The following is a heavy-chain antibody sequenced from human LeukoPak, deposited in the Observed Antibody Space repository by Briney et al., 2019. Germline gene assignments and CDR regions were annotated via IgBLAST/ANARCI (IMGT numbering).Heavy chain of an antibody. CDR1: GFTFSGSA. D-gene: IGHD3-9*01. CDR3: TRLHLAGYDY. J-gene: IGHJ4*02. V-gene: IGHV3-73*01. Sequence: PGGSLRLSCAASGFTFSGSAIHWVRQASGKGLEWVGRIRSKANNYAIAYGASVKGRLTISRDDSRNMAYLQMNSLKTEDTAVYYCTRLHLAGYDYWGQGTLVTVSS. CDR2: IRSKANNYAI.